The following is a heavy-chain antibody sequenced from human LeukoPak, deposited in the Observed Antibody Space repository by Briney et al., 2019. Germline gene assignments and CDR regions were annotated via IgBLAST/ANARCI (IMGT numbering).Heavy chain of an antibody. V-gene: IGHV3-7*01. Sequence: GGSLRLSCAASGFTFSSYWMSWVRQAPGKGLEWVANIKQDGSEKYYVDSVKGRFTISRDNAKNSLYLQMNSLRAEDTAVYYCARSAYCGGDCYAFDIWGQGTMVTVSS. CDR2: IKQDGSEK. D-gene: IGHD2-21*01. CDR1: GFTFSSYW. CDR3: ARSAYCGGDCYAFDI. J-gene: IGHJ3*02.